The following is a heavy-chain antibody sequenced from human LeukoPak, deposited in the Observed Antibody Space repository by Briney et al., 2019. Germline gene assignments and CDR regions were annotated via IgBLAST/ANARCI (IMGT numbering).Heavy chain of an antibody. D-gene: IGHD5-24*01. CDR2: LTSTGG. Sequence: RGSLRLSCAPSGFSISSYAMTWVRQAPGKGLEWVSALTSTGGYYADSVKGRFTISSDISKNTLYLQMSSLRAEDTAVYYCAKDLGYNYGLNPYRFDSWGQGTLVTVSS. CDR3: AKDLGYNYGLNPYRFDS. CDR1: GFSISSYA. V-gene: IGHV3-23*01. J-gene: IGHJ4*02.